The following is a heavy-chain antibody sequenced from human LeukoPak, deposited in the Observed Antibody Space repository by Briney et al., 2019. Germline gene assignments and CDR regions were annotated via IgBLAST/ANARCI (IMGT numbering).Heavy chain of an antibody. CDR2: TYYRSKWYN. D-gene: IGHD3-10*01. V-gene: IGHV6-1*01. CDR1: GDSVSSNSVA. J-gene: IGHJ3*02. Sequence: SQTLSLTCAISGDSVSSNSVAWNWIRQSPSRGLEWLGRTYYRSKWYNGYALSVKSRISVNPDTSKNQFSLQLNSVTPEDTAVYYCARGQYYAFGIWGQGTMVTVSS. CDR3: ARGQYYAFGI.